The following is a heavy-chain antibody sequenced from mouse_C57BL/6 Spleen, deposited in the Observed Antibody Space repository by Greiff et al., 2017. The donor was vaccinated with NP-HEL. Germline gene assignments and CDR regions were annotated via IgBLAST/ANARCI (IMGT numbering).Heavy chain of an antibody. CDR1: GYTFTSYT. J-gene: IGHJ3*01. CDR2: INPSSGYT. V-gene: IGHV1-4*01. Sequence: QVQLQQSGAELARPGASVKMSCKASGYTFTSYTMHWVKQRPGQGLEWIGYINPSSGYTKYNQKFKDKATLTADKSSSTAYMQLSSLTSEDSAVYYCARDHPALWFAYWGQGTLVTVSA. CDR3: ARDHPALWFAY.